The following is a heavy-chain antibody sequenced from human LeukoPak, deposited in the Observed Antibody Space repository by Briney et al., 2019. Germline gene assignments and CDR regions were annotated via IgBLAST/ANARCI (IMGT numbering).Heavy chain of an antibody. Sequence: SETLSLTCTVSGGSISSYYWSWIPQPAGKGLEWIGRIYTSGSTNYNPSLKSRVTMSVDTSKNQFSLKLSSVTAADTAVYYCARGLRSGAAAGIFDPWGQGTLVSVSS. CDR2: IYTSGST. D-gene: IGHD6-13*01. CDR3: ARGLRSGAAAGIFDP. J-gene: IGHJ5*02. V-gene: IGHV4-4*07. CDR1: GGSISSYY.